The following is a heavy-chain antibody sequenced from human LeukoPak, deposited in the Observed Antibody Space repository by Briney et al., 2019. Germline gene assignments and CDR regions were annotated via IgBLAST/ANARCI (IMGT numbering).Heavy chain of an antibody. J-gene: IGHJ4*02. CDR2: IDPYSGGT. D-gene: IGHD3-10*01. Sequence: ASVKVSCKASGYTFNDYYLHWVRQAPGQGLEWMGWIDPYSGGTNYAQKFQGRVTMARDTSITTAYMELSRLRSDDTAEYYCARGNYYASGPLSDYWGQGTLVTVSS. CDR3: ARGNYYASGPLSDY. CDR1: GYTFNDYY. V-gene: IGHV1-2*02.